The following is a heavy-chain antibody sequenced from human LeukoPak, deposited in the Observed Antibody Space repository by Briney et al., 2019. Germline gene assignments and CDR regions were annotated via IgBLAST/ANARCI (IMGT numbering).Heavy chain of an antibody. J-gene: IGHJ4*02. D-gene: IGHD3-10*01. CDR2: IKGDGSED. V-gene: IGHV3-7*01. CDR1: GFTFITYW. Sequence: SGGSLRLSRAASGFTFITYWMSWVRQAPGRGLEWVANIKGDGSEDYYMGSMKGRFTISIDNAKNSLYLQMKSLGVEDTAVYYCVRDGIYYCYSGNYSRHLGAQGPLVIVSS. CDR3: VRDGIYYCYSGNYSRHL.